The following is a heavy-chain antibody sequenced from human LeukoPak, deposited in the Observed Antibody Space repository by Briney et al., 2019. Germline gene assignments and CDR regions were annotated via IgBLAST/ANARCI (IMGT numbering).Heavy chain of an antibody. V-gene: IGHV3-7*01. Sequence: GGSLRLSCAASGFTFSSYGMHWVRQAPGKGLEWVANINQDGREKFYVDSVKGRFTISRDNAKNSLYLQMNSLRAEDTAVYFCARESHANYDYWGQGTLVTVSS. D-gene: IGHD1-7*01. J-gene: IGHJ4*02. CDR1: GFTFSSYG. CDR3: ARESHANYDY. CDR2: INQDGREK.